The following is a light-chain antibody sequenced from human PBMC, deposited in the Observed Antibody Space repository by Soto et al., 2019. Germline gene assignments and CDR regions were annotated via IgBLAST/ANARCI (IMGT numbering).Light chain of an antibody. Sequence: DIQMTQSPSSLSASVGDRVTIACRTSQDINNFLAWYQQKPGKVPWLLIYAASPLQSEVPARFSGSGSGTDFTLTISGLQPEDVATYYCQKYNSAPFTFGGGTKVEIK. V-gene: IGKV1-27*01. CDR2: AAS. CDR3: QKYNSAPFT. CDR1: QDINNF. J-gene: IGKJ4*01.